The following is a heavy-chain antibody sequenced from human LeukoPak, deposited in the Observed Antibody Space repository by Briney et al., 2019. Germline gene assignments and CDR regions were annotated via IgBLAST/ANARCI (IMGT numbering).Heavy chain of an antibody. D-gene: IGHD6-19*01. CDR1: GYTFNDYC. Sequence: SVKVSCKASGYTFNDYCIHWVRQAPGQGLEWMGYINPKSGFTLYAPKFQGRVTLTRDPSITTASLNLSRLTSHDTAIYYCARDNKREQWLASGADYWGQGSLVTVSS. CDR2: INPKSGFT. CDR3: ARDNKREQWLASGADY. J-gene: IGHJ4*02. V-gene: IGHV1-2*02.